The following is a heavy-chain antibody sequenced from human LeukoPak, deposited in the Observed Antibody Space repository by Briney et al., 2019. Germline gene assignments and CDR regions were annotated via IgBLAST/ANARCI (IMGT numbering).Heavy chain of an antibody. CDR3: ARGVLAETPTRIDAFDI. CDR2: IYRGGGT. J-gene: IGHJ3*02. Sequence: SQTLSLTCAVSGDSISSGGYCACWLRQPPRKGLGWIRFIYRGGGTYYNPSLKSRVTISVDRSKNQSSLKLSSVTAAETAVYYCARGVLAETPTRIDAFDIWGQGTMVTVSS. CDR1: GDSISSGGYC. V-gene: IGHV4-30-2*01. D-gene: IGHD4-23*01.